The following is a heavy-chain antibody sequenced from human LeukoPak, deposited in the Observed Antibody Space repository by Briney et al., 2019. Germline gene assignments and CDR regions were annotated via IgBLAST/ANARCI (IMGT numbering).Heavy chain of an antibody. D-gene: IGHD3-10*01. CDR1: EVSISSSSHN. Sequence: SETLSLTCTVSEVSISSSSHNWAWIRQPPGKGLEWIGNIYHSGSTYYNPSLKSRVSISIDTSKNQFSLTLSSVTAADTAVYFCAGDMNSYAELHYWGQGALVTVSS. V-gene: IGHV4-39*07. J-gene: IGHJ4*02. CDR2: IYHSGST. CDR3: AGDMNSYAELHY.